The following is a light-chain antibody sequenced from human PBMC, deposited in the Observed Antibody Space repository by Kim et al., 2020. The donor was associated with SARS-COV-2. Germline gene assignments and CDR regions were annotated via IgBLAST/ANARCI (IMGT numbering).Light chain of an antibody. J-gene: IGLJ1*01. Sequence: QGVTISCTGSTSNIGAVYDVHWYQQLPGTAPKLLIYNDNNRPSGVPDRFSGSKSGTSASLAITGLQAEDEADYYCQSYDNTVSGYVFGTGTKVTIL. CDR2: NDN. V-gene: IGLV1-40*01. CDR1: TSNIGAVYD. CDR3: QSYDNTVSGYV.